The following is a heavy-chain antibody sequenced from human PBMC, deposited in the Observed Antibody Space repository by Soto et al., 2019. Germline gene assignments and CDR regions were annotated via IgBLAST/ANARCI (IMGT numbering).Heavy chain of an antibody. CDR1: GYSFTSYL. Sequence: GESLQISCKGSGYSFTSYLICWVRQMPVKGLEWMGIIYPGDSDTRYSPSFQAQVTISADKSISTAYLQWISLKASATAMYYCERLGRRWLQFYRGGMDVSVQGTT. CDR2: IYPGDSDT. CDR3: ERLGRRWLQFYRGGMDV. D-gene: IGHD5-12*01. V-gene: IGHV5-51*01. J-gene: IGHJ6*02.